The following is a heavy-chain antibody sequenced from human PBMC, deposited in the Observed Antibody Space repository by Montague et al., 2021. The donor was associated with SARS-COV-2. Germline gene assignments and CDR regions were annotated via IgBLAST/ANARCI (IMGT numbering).Heavy chain of an antibody. CDR2: VYYSRSS. CDR3: VRDPSPSGSGTVYDY. CDR1: GDSVSHDF. D-gene: IGHD1-26*01. J-gene: IGHJ4*02. Sequence: SETLSLTCTVSGDSVSHDFWSWIRQPPGKGLEWIGYVYYSRSSSXNPSLRGRVTIAVDTSKNQFSLRLSTVTAADPAIYYCVRDPSPSGSGTVYDYWGQGTLVAVSS. V-gene: IGHV4-59*02.